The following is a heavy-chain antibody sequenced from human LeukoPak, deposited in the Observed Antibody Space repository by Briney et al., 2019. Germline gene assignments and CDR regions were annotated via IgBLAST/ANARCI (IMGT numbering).Heavy chain of an antibody. Sequence: ASVKVSCKASGYSFNSQGMNWVRQAPGQGLEWMGWINTDSGNPTYAQGFTGRFVFSLDSSVSTAYLQISNLMPEDTAKYYCARDLHGVSDYWGQGTLVTVSS. D-gene: IGHD3-10*01. CDR2: INTDSGNP. V-gene: IGHV7-4-1*02. J-gene: IGHJ4*02. CDR1: GYSFNSQG. CDR3: ARDLHGVSDY.